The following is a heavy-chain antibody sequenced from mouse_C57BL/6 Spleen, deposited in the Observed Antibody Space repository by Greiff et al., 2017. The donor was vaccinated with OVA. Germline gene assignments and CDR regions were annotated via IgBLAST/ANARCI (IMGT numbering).Heavy chain of an antibody. CDR2: NDPSDSYT. J-gene: IGHJ2*01. V-gene: IGHV1-69*01. CDR1: GYTFTSYW. Sequence: QVQLQQPGAELVMPGASVKLSCKASGYTFTSYWMHWVKQRPGQGLEWIGENDPSDSYTNYNQKFKGKSTLTVDKSSSTAYMQLSSLTSEDSAVYYCARVLRLRPFDYWGQGTTLTVSS. CDR3: ARVLRLRPFDY. D-gene: IGHD3-2*02.